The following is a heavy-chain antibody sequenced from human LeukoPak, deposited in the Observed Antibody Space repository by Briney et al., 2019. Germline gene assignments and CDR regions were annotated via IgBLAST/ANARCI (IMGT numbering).Heavy chain of an antibody. CDR3: AREEYYDILTGYYTDWYFDL. V-gene: IGHV4-59*01. CDR1: GGSISSYY. Sequence: TSETLSLTCTVSGGSISSYYWSWIRQPPGKGLEWIGYIYYSGSTNYNPSLKSRVTISVDTSKNQFSLKLSSVTAADTAVYYCAREEYYDILTGYYTDWYFDLWGRGTLVTVSS. J-gene: IGHJ2*01. CDR2: IYYSGST. D-gene: IGHD3-9*01.